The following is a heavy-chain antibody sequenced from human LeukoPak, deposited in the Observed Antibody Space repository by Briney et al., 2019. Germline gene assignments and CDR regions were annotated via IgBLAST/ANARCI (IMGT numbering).Heavy chain of an antibody. Sequence: PGGSLRLSCAASGFTFSSYAMSWVRQPPGKGLEWIGSIYYSGSTYYNPSLKSRVTISVDTSKNQFSLKLSSVTAADTAVYYCARIGDTLIDYWGQGTLVTVSS. CDR1: GFTFSSYA. CDR3: ARIGDTLIDY. CDR2: IYYSGST. D-gene: IGHD2-15*01. J-gene: IGHJ4*02. V-gene: IGHV4-38-2*01.